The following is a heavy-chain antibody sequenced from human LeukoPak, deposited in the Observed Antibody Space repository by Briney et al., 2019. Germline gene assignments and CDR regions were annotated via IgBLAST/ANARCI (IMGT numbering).Heavy chain of an antibody. CDR2: INPISGGT. CDR3: ARQVAGTLFYFDY. CDR1: GYSFTGYY. J-gene: IGHJ4*02. D-gene: IGHD6-19*01. Sequence: ASVKVSCKASGYSFTGYYLHWVRQAPGQGLEWMGRINPISGGTIYAQKFQGRVTMTRDTSISTVYMELSRLKADDTAVFYCARQVAGTLFYFDYWGQGALVTVSS. V-gene: IGHV1-2*06.